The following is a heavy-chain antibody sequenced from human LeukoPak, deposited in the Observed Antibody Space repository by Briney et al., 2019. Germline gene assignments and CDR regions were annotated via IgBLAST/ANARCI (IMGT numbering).Heavy chain of an antibody. D-gene: IGHD3-22*01. CDR3: ARDRSAYYYDSSGYSPHFDY. J-gene: IGHJ4*02. CDR2: INWNGGST. CDR1: GFTFDDYG. V-gene: IGHV3-20*04. Sequence: GGSLRLSCAASGFTFDDYGMSWVRQAPGKGLEGVSGINWNGGSTGYADSVKGRFTISRDNAKNSLYLQMNSLRAEDTAVYYCARDRSAYYYDSSGYSPHFDYWGQGTLVTVSS.